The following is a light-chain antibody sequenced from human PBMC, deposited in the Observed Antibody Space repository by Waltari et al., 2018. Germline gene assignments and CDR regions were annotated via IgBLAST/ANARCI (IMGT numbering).Light chain of an antibody. Sequence: QSALTQPASVSGSPGQSITISCTGTSSDVGSHHLFSWYQHHPGKAPKHMIYEDTKRPSGVSNRFSSPKAGNTASLTIAGLQAEDEADYYCCSYAGSTASILLGGGTKLTVL. J-gene: IGLJ2*01. CDR3: CSYAGSTASIL. CDR2: EDT. CDR1: SSDVGSHHL. V-gene: IGLV2-23*01.